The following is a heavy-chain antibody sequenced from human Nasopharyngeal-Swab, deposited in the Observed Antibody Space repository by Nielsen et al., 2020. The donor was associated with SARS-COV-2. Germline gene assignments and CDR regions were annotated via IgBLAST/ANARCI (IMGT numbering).Heavy chain of an antibody. V-gene: IGHV5-51*01. J-gene: IGHJ6*03. CDR3: ARHPFRDGYYYYYMDV. Sequence: VRQMPGKGLEWMGIIYPGDSDTRYSPSFQGQVTISADKSISTAYLQWSSLKASDTAMYYCARHPFRDGYYYYYMDVWGKGTTVTVSS. CDR2: IYPGDSDT. D-gene: IGHD3-10*01.